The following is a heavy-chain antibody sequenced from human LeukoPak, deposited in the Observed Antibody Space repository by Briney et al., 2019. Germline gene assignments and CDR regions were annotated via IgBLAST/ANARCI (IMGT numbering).Heavy chain of an antibody. CDR2: IYYSGST. V-gene: IGHV4-39*01. Sequence: SETLSLTCTVSGVSISSSSYYWGWIRQPPGKGLEWIGSIYYSGSTYYNPSLKSRVTISVDTSKNQFSLKLSSVTAADTAVYYCARSSATAAPFYYYYYYMDVWGKGTTVTVSS. D-gene: IGHD2-15*01. CDR1: GVSISSSSYY. J-gene: IGHJ6*03. CDR3: ARSSATAAPFYYYYYYMDV.